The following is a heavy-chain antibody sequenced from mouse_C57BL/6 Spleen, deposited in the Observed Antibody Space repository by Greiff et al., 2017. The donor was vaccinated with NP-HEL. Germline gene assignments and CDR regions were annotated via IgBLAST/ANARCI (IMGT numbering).Heavy chain of an antibody. CDR3: ASPGSTMVTTPFAY. D-gene: IGHD2-2*01. J-gene: IGHJ3*01. Sequence: VQLQQSGAELARPGASVKMSCKASGYTFTSYTMHWVKQRPGQGLEWIGYINPSSGYTKYNQKFKDKATLTADKSSSTAYMQLSSLTSEDSAVYYCASPGSTMVTTPFAYWGQGTLVTVSA. CDR2: INPSSGYT. V-gene: IGHV1-4*01. CDR1: GYTFTSYT.